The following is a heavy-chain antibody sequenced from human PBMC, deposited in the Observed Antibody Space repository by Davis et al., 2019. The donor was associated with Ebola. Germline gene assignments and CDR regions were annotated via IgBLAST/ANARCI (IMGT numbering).Heavy chain of an antibody. CDR1: GYTFTGHY. J-gene: IGHJ4*02. CDR3: ARGVNDFWSGYYGPPTAY. D-gene: IGHD3-3*01. CDR2: INPKAGNT. V-gene: IGHV1-2*02. Sequence: ASVKVSCKASGYTFTGHYIHWVRQAPGQGLEWMGWINPKAGNTKYEQKFQGRVTMTRDTSITTAYMELNRLRSDDTAVYYCARGVNDFWSGYYGPPTAYWGQGTLVTVSS.